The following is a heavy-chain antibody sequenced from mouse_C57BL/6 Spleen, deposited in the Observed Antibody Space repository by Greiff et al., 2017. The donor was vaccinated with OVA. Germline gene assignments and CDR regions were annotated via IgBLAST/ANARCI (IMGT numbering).Heavy chain of an antibody. CDR1: GYAFSSYW. D-gene: IGHD1-1*02. CDR3: ARWGGPYAMDY. V-gene: IGHV1-80*01. J-gene: IGHJ4*01. CDR2: IYPGDGDT. Sequence: QVQLKQSGAELVKPGASVKISCKASGYAFSSYWMNWVKQRPGKGLEWIGQIYPGDGDTNYNGKFKGKATLTADKSSSTAYMQLSSLTSEDSAVYFCARWGGPYAMDYWGQGTSVTVSS.